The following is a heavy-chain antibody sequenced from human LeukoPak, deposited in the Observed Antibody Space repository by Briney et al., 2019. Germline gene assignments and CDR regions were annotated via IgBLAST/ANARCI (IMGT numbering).Heavy chain of an antibody. V-gene: IGHV4-61*02. D-gene: IGHD3-3*01. CDR2: IYTSGST. J-gene: IGHJ4*02. CDR3: ARLFGVATFDY. Sequence: SQTLSLTCTVSGGSISSGDYYWSWIRQPPGKGLEWIGRIYTSGSTNYNPSLKSRVTISVDTSKNQFSLKLSSVTAADTAVYYCARLFGVATFDYWGQGTLVTVSS. CDR1: GGSISSGDYY.